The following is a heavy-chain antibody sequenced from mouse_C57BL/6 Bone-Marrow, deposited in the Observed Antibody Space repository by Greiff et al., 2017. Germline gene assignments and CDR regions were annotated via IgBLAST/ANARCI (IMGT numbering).Heavy chain of an antibody. D-gene: IGHD2-3*01. CDR2: IYPGDGDT. J-gene: IGHJ4*01. CDR1: GYAFSSSW. Sequence: VKLQQSGPELVKPGASVKISCKASGYAFSSSWMNWVKQRPGKGLEWIGRIYPGDGDTNYNGKFKGKATLTADKSSSTAYMQLSSLTSEDSAVYFCARDGYSYAMDYWGQGTSVTVSS. CDR3: ARDGYSYAMDY. V-gene: IGHV1-82*01.